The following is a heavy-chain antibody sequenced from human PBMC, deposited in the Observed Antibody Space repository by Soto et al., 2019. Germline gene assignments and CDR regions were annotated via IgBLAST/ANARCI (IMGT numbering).Heavy chain of an antibody. CDR1: GGTFSSYA. J-gene: IGHJ6*02. Sequence: SVKVSCKASGGTFSSYAISWVRQAPGQGLEWMGGIIPIFGTANYAQKFQGRVTITADKSTSTAYMELSSLRSEDTAVYYCARDFSGSYYTVHYYGMDVWGQGTTVTVSS. V-gene: IGHV1-69*06. CDR2: IIPIFGTA. CDR3: ARDFSGSYYTVHYYGMDV. D-gene: IGHD1-26*01.